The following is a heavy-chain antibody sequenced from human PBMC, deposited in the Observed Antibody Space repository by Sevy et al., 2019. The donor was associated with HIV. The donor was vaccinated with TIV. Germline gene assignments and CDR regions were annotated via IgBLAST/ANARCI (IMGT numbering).Heavy chain of an antibody. Sequence: GGSLRLSCAASGFTFSSYAMSWVRQAPGKGLEWVSAISGSGGSTYYADSVKGRFTISRDNSKNTLYLQMNSLRAEDTAVYYCSSPRYCSGGSCYRDAFDIWGQGTMVTGSS. V-gene: IGHV3-23*01. CDR3: SSPRYCSGGSCYRDAFDI. CDR2: ISGSGGST. J-gene: IGHJ3*02. D-gene: IGHD2-15*01. CDR1: GFTFSSYA.